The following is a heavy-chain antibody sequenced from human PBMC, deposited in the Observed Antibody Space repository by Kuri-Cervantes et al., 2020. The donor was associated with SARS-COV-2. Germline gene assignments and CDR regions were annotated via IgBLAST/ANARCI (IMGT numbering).Heavy chain of an antibody. J-gene: IGHJ4*02. CDR1: GFTFSSYA. V-gene: IGHV3-23*01. Sequence: GGSLRLSCAASGFTFSSYAMSWVRQAPGKGLEWVSAISGSGGSTNYADSVKGRFTISRDNSKNTLYLQMNSLRAEDTAVYYCASTYYYDSSGYLYFDYWGQGTLVTVSS. CDR2: ISGSGGST. D-gene: IGHD3-22*01. CDR3: ASTYYYDSSGYLYFDY.